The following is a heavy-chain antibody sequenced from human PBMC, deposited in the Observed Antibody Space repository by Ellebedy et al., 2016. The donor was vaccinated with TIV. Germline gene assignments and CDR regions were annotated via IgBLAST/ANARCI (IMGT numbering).Heavy chain of an antibody. Sequence: ASVKVSCKASGYTFTDYYIHWVRQAPGQGLEWMGIIDPGGTRKTNAQTFPGRLTLTRDTSTSTVYMELTSLRSDDTAVYYCARDLVDYWGQGTQVTVSS. CDR2: IDPGGTRK. CDR3: ARDLVDY. CDR1: GYTFTDYY. V-gene: IGHV1-46*01. J-gene: IGHJ4*02.